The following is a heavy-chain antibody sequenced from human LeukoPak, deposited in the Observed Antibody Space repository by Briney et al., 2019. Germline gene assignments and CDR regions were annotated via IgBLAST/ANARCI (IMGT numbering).Heavy chain of an antibody. CDR2: INPSGGDT. CDR3: ARGCRVVPGVHNVGMTSYYNGMDV. D-gene: IGHD2-2*01. Sequence: ASVKVSCKPSGYTFTSYYMHWVRQAPGQGLEWMGIINPSGGDTSYAQKFQGRVTTTKDPSTSTVYMEVVSLRPEDTAVYYCARGCRVVPGVHNVGMTSYYNGMDVWGQGTTVTVSS. V-gene: IGHV1-46*01. J-gene: IGHJ6*02. CDR1: GYTFTSYY.